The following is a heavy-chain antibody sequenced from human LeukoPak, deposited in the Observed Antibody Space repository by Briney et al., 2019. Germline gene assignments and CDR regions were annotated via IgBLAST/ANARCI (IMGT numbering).Heavy chain of an antibody. J-gene: IGHJ4*02. V-gene: IGHV4-59*08. Sequence: KPSETLSLTCTVSGGSISSYYWSRIRQPPGKGLEWIGYIYYSGSTNYNPSLKSRVTISVDTSKNQFSLKLSSVTAADTAVYYCARHGPSYSGSLEFDYWGQGTLVTVSS. CDR1: GGSISSYY. CDR2: IYYSGST. CDR3: ARHGPSYSGSLEFDY. D-gene: IGHD1-26*01.